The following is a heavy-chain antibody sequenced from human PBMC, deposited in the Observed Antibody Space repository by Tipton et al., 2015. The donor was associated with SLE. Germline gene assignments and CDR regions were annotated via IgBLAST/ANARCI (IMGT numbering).Heavy chain of an antibody. V-gene: IGHV4-34*01. J-gene: IGHJ6*02. D-gene: IGHD3-10*01. CDR3: ARDPPSSYYYGMDV. CDR2: NSHSGST. Sequence: TLSLTCGVYGGAFSGYYWTWIRQPPGKGVEWIGENSHSGSTNYNPSLKSRVPISVDTPKNQFSLKLSSVTAADTAVYFCARDPPSSYYYGMDVWGRGATVTVSS. CDR1: GGAFSGYY.